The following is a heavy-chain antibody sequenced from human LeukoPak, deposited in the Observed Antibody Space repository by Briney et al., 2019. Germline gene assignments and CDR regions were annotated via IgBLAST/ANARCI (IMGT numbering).Heavy chain of an antibody. CDR2: IIPIFGTA. CDR3: ARPRTWTNYYYYYMDV. J-gene: IGHJ6*03. D-gene: IGHD3/OR15-3a*01. Sequence: SVKVSCKASGGTFSSYAISWVRQAPGQGLEWMGGIIPIFGTANYAQKFQGRVTITADESTSTAYMELSSLRSEDTAVYYCARPRTWTNYYYYYMDVWGKGTTVTVSS. V-gene: IGHV1-69*13. CDR1: GGTFSSYA.